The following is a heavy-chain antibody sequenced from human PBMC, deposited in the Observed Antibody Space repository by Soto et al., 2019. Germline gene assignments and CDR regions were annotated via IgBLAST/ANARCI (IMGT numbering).Heavy chain of an antibody. J-gene: IGHJ4*02. D-gene: IGHD3-16*01. CDR3: ARVARGAWGIFDS. V-gene: IGHV3-74*01. CDR1: GFTFSSYW. Sequence: EVHLVESGGGLVQPGESLRLSCAASGFTFSSYWMHWVRQAPGKGLVWVSRINYDGSTTGYADAVKGRFTISRANAKDTVYLEMNSLTAEDTAVYYCARVARGAWGIFDSWGQGTLVTVSS. CDR2: INYDGSTT.